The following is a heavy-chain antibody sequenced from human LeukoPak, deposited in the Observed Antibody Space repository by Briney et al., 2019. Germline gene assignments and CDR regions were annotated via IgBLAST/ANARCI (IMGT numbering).Heavy chain of an antibody. D-gene: IGHD3-22*01. Sequence: PGGSLRLSCAASGFTFSSYWISWVRQAPGKGLEWVANIKQDGSEKYYVDSVKGRFTISRDNAKNSLYLQMNSLRAEDTAVYYCARDTLGYYSDYWGQGTLVTVSS. V-gene: IGHV3-7*01. CDR1: GFTFSSYW. CDR3: ARDTLGYYSDY. CDR2: IKQDGSEK. J-gene: IGHJ4*02.